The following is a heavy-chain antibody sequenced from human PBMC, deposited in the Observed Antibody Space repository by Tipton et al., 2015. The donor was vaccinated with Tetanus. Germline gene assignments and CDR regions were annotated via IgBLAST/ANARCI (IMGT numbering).Heavy chain of an antibody. CDR1: GFTFSSYA. CDR2: ISGGGVST. J-gene: IGHJ4*02. D-gene: IGHD6-6*01. Sequence: SPRLSCAASGFTFSSYAMNWVRQAPGKGLEWVSAISGGGVSTYYADSVKGRFTISRDNSKNTLYLQMNSLRADDTAVYFCAKSEARWGTSSSLDWGQGTLVTVSS. CDR3: AKSEARWGTSSSLD. V-gene: IGHV3-23*01.